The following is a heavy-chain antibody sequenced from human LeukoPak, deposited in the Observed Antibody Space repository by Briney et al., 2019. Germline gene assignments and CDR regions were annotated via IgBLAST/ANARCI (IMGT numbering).Heavy chain of an antibody. Sequence: PGESLRLSCAASGFTFNLYWIHWVRQAPGKGLEWLSRISDDGTTTNYADSVKGRFTISRDNAKNTLYLQMNSLRVDDTAVYYCARDSRYYYGSGSYQPYWFDPWGQGTLVTVSS. CDR2: ISDDGTTT. D-gene: IGHD3-10*01. CDR1: GFTFNLYW. J-gene: IGHJ5*02. CDR3: ARDSRYYYGSGSYQPYWFDP. V-gene: IGHV3-74*01.